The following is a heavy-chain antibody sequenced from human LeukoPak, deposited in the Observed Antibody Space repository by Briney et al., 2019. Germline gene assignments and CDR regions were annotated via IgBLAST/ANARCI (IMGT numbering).Heavy chain of an antibody. V-gene: IGHV1-2*02. D-gene: IGHD3-9*01. CDR2: IYPKSGGT. CDR1: GYTFNSYY. Sequence: ASVKVSCKASGYTFNSYYIHWVRQAPGQGLEWMGWIYPKSGGTNSAQKFQGRVTMTRDTSISTAYMELSRLKFDDTAVYYCARVSTSGYRDWLDPWGQGTLVTVSS. J-gene: IGHJ5*02. CDR3: ARVSTSGYRDWLDP.